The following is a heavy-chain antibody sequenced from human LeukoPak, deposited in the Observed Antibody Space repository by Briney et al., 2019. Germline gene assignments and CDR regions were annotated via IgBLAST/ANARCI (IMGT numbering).Heavy chain of an antibody. J-gene: IGHJ3*02. Sequence: SVKVSCKASGGTFSSYAISWVRQAPGQGLEWMGRIIPILGIANYAQKFQGRVTITADKSTSTAYMELSSLRSEDTAVYYCARDRGSIDAFDIWGQGTMVTVSS. CDR3: ARDRGSIDAFDI. CDR2: IIPILGIA. D-gene: IGHD1-26*01. CDR1: GGTFSSYA. V-gene: IGHV1-69*04.